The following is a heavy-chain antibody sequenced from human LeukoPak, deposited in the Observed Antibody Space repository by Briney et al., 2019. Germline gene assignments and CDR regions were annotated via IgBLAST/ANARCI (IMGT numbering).Heavy chain of an antibody. CDR2: IYPGDSDT. CDR3: SVGATTSRFNF. Sequence: GESLKISCKGSGYSFNNYWIGWVRQKPGKGLECMGIIYPGDSDTRYSPSFQGQVTISADKSIRTAYLQWSSLKASDTAMYYCSVGATTSRFNFWGQGTLVTVSS. V-gene: IGHV5-51*01. J-gene: IGHJ4*02. CDR1: GYSFNNYW. D-gene: IGHD1-26*01.